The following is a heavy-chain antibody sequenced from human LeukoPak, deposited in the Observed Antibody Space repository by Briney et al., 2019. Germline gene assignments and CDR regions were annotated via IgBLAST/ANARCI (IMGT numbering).Heavy chain of an antibody. Sequence: PGRSLRLSCAASGFTFSSYAMHWVRQAPGKGLEWAAVISYDGSNKYYADSVKGRFTISRDNSKNTLYLQMNSLRAEDTAVYYCARESRDCSSTSCPTGIAVAGMDYWGQGTLVTVSS. CDR2: ISYDGSNK. D-gene: IGHD2-2*01. CDR3: ARESRDCSSTSCPTGIAVAGMDY. J-gene: IGHJ4*02. V-gene: IGHV3-30-3*01. CDR1: GFTFSSYA.